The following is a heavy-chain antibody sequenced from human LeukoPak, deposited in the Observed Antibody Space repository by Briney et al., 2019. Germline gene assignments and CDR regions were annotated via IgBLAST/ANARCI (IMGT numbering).Heavy chain of an antibody. J-gene: IGHJ4*02. D-gene: IGHD3-22*01. CDR1: GYTFTGYH. Sequence: GASVKVSCKASGYTFTGYHMHWVRQAPGQGLEWMGWINPNSGGTNYAQKFQGRVTMTRDTSISTAYMELSSLRSEDTAVYYCASRVGYDSSGPPGYWGQGTLVTVSS. CDR2: INPNSGGT. CDR3: ASRVGYDSSGPPGY. V-gene: IGHV1-2*02.